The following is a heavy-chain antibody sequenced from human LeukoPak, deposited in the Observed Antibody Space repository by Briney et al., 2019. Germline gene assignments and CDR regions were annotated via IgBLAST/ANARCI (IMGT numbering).Heavy chain of an antibody. D-gene: IGHD1-7*01. CDR3: AKRRGLELLYYYYMDV. Sequence: GGSLRLSCAASGFTFSTYRMSWVRQAPGKGLEWVANIKQDGSEKHYVDSVKGRFTISRDNAKNSLYLQMNSLRAEDTAVYYCAKRRGLELLYYYYMDVWGKGTTVTVSS. V-gene: IGHV3-7*03. CDR1: GFTFSTYR. J-gene: IGHJ6*03. CDR2: IKQDGSEK.